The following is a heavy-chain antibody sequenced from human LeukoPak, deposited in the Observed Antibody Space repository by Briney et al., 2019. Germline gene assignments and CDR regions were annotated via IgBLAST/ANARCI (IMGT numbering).Heavy chain of an antibody. D-gene: IGHD5-18*01. V-gene: IGHV3-9*01. CDR2: ISWNSGSI. CDR3: AKDRRGYSYGRFDY. Sequence: GGSLRLSCAASGFTFDDYAMHWVRQAPGKGPEWVSGISWNSGSIGYADSVKGRFTISRDNAKNSLYLQMNSLRAEDTALYYCAKDRRGYSYGRFDYWGQGTLVTVSS. J-gene: IGHJ4*02. CDR1: GFTFDDYA.